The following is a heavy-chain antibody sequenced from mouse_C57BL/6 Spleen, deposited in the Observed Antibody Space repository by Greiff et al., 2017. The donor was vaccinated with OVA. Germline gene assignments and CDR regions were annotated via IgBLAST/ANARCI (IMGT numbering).Heavy chain of an antibody. CDR2: INPSTGGT. CDR1: GYSFTGYY. Sequence: EVQRVESGPELVKPGASVKISCKASGYSFTGYYMNWVKQSPEKSLEWIGEINPSTGGTTYNQKFKAKATLTVDKSSSTAYMQLKSLTSEDSAVYYCARSFGTGSFAYWGQGTLVTVSA. D-gene: IGHD4-1*01. V-gene: IGHV1-42*01. CDR3: ARSFGTGSFAY. J-gene: IGHJ3*01.